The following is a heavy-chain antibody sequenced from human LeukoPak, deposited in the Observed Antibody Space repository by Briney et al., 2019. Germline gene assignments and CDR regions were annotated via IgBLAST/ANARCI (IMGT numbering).Heavy chain of an antibody. Sequence: GGSLRLSCAASGFTFSSYGMHWVRQAPGKGLEWVAFIRYDGSNKYYADSVKGRFTLSRDNAKNSLYLQMNSLRTDDTAVYYCARGIGFNGSGSYSGYWGQGTLVTVSS. CDR2: IRYDGSNK. CDR3: ARGIGFNGSGSYSGY. J-gene: IGHJ4*02. D-gene: IGHD3-10*01. V-gene: IGHV3-30*02. CDR1: GFTFSSYG.